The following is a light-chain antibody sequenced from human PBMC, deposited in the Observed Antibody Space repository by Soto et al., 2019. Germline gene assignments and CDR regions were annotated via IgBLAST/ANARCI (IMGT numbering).Light chain of an antibody. V-gene: IGKV3-20*01. Sequence: EIVLTQSPGTLSLSPGERATLSCRASQSFSSTYLAWYQQKPGQAPRLLIYGASSRATGIPDRFSGSGSGPDFTLTISRLEPEDFAVYYCQQYGSSPWTFGQGTKVEIK. CDR3: QQYGSSPWT. CDR1: QSFSSTY. CDR2: GAS. J-gene: IGKJ1*01.